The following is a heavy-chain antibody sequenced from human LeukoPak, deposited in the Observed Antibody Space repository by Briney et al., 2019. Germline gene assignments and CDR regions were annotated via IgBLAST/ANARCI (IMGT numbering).Heavy chain of an antibody. CDR3: ARGRNYYDNSAYYSLIFDS. CDR2: ISHGGST. J-gene: IGHJ4*02. CDR1: GGSFSGYY. V-gene: IGHV4-34*01. Sequence: SETLSLTCAVYGGSFSGYYWDWIRQPPGRGLEWIGEISHGGSTNYNPSLKGRVTISVDTSKYQFSLRLTSVTAADTAVYYCARGRNYYDNSAYYSLIFDSWGQGTLVTVSS. D-gene: IGHD3-22*01.